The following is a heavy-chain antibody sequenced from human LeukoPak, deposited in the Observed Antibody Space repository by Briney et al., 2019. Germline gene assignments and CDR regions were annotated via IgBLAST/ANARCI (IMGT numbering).Heavy chain of an antibody. D-gene: IGHD1-26*01. CDR1: GFTFSSYG. CDR2: ISYDGSDK. CDR3: AKDMGAREGYFDY. V-gene: IGHV3-30*18. J-gene: IGHJ4*02. Sequence: GGSLRLSCAASGFTFSSYGMHWVRQAPGKGLEWVAVISYDGSDKYYADSVKGRFTISRDNSKNTLYLQMNSLRAEDTAVYYCAKDMGAREGYFDYWGQGTLVTVSS.